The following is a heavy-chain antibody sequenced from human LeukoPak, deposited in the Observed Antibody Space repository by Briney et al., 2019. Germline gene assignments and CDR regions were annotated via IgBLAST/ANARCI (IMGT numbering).Heavy chain of an antibody. CDR2: ISYDATNK. CDR1: GFTFSNYG. V-gene: IGHV3-30*03. J-gene: IGHJ4*02. D-gene: IGHD6-13*01. CDR3: ARDQDVAAAGTWGSIDY. Sequence: GGSLRLSCAASGFTFSNYGIHWVRQAPGKGLEWVAVISYDATNKYHRDSVKGRFTISRDNSKNTLYLQMNSLRVEDTAVYYCARDQDVAAAGTWGSIDYWGQGTLVTVSS.